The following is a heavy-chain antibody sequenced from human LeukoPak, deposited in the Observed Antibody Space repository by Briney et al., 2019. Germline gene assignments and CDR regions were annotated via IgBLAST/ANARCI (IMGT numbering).Heavy chain of an antibody. J-gene: IGHJ4*02. CDR2: IKQDGSEK. CDR1: GFTFSSYW. V-gene: IGHV3-7*01. Sequence: PGGSLRLSCAASGFTFSSYWMSWVRQAPGKGLEWVANIKQDGSEKNYVDSVKGRFTISRDNAKNSLYLQMNSLRVEDTAVYYCRVLRYFDWLYFDYWGQGTLVTVSS. CDR3: RVLRYFDWLYFDY. D-gene: IGHD3-9*01.